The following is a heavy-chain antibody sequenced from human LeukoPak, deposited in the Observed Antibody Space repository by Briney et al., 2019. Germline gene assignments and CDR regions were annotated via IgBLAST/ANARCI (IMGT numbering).Heavy chain of an antibody. CDR2: IYYSGST. CDR3: ARVSSGATTVDY. Sequence: SETLSLTCTVSGGSISSYYWSWIRQPPGKGLEWIGYIYYSGSTNYNPSLKSRVTISVDTSKNQFSLKLSSVTAADTAVYYCARVSSGATTVDYWGQGTLVTVS. J-gene: IGHJ4*02. V-gene: IGHV4-59*12. D-gene: IGHD1-26*01. CDR1: GGSISSYY.